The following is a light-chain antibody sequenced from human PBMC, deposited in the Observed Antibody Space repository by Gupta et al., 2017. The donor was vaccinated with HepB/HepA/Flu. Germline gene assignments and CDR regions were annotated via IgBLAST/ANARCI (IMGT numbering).Light chain of an antibody. CDR2: LSS. CDR3: MQALQTPHT. Sequence: IVVSPFPLSLSVPPCGSASISCRSSQSLLHSDGNSHLDWYLQKPGQSPQLLIYLSSNRASGVPDRFSGSGSGTDFSLEISRVEAEDVGVYYCMQALQTPHTFGGGTKVEIK. CDR1: QSLLHSDGNSH. J-gene: IGKJ4*01. V-gene: IGKV2-28*01.